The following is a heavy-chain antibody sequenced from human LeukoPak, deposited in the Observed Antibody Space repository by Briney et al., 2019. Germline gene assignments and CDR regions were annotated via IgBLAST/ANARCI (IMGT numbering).Heavy chain of an antibody. V-gene: IGHV1-2*02. CDR3: ARADRLDGGPYLIGP. J-gene: IGHJ5*02. D-gene: IGHD2-21*01. CDR2: INPDSGGT. CDR1: GYSFSDYY. Sequence: ASVKASCKTSGYSFSDYYMHWVRQAAGQGLEWMGWINPDSGGTSSAQKFQGRVTMTRDTSITTVYMEVSWLTSDDTAIYYCARADRLDGGPYLIGPWGQGTLVTVSS.